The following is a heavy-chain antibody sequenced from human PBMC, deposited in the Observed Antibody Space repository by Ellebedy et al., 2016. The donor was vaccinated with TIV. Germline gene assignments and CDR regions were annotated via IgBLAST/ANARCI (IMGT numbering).Heavy chain of an antibody. CDR2: ISSSSSYI. J-gene: IGHJ3*02. V-gene: IGHV3-21*04. Sequence: GESLKISCAAPGFTFSSYSMNWVRQAPGKGLEWVSSISSSSSYIYYADSVKGRFTISRDNAKNSLYLQMNSLRAEDTALYYCAKLQGELLLGAFDIWGQGTMVTVSS. CDR1: GFTFSSYS. D-gene: IGHD1-26*01. CDR3: AKLQGELLLGAFDI.